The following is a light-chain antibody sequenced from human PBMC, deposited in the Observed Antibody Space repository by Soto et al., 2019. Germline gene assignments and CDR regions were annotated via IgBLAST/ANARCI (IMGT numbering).Light chain of an antibody. J-gene: IGKJ1*01. CDR2: DVS. Sequence: DIQMTQSPSTVSAYVGDSVTITCRASQGITTWLAWYQQRPGKAPKLLIYDVSSLQSGVPSRFSGSGSGTEFTLTISSLQPDEFATYYCQHYKMHSQWKLGQGTKV. V-gene: IGKV1-5*01. CDR3: QHYKMHSQWK. CDR1: QGITTW.